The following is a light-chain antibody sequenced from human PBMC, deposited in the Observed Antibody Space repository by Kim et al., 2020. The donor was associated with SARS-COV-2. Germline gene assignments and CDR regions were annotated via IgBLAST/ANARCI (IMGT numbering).Light chain of an antibody. CDR2: AAS. CDR3: QQYDVYPRT. CDR1: QGIANN. J-gene: IGKJ1*01. Sequence: DTQMTQSPSSLSAYIGDRVIISCRASQGIANNLVWFHQKPGKAPKPLIYAASRLETGVPSKFSGSGSGTDFILTISSLQPEDYGTYYCQQYDVYPRTFGQGTKVEI. V-gene: IGKV1-16*02.